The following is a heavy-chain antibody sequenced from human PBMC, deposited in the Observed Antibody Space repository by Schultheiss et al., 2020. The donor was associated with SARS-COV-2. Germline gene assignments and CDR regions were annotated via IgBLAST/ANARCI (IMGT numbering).Heavy chain of an antibody. CDR1: GFTFDDYA. V-gene: IGHV3-9*01. Sequence: GGSLRLSCAASGFTFDDYAMHWVRQAPGKGLEWVSGISWNSGSIGYADSVKGRFTISRDNAKNSLYLQMNSLRAEDTALYYCAKDVGDFDYWGQGTLVTVSS. D-gene: IGHD3-3*01. J-gene: IGHJ4*02. CDR2: ISWNSGSI. CDR3: AKDVGDFDY.